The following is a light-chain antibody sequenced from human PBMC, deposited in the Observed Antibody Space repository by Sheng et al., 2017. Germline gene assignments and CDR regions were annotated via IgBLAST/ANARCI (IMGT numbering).Light chain of an antibody. CDR1: RGISSW. CDR2: TAS. V-gene: IGKV1-12*01. Sequence: IQMTQSPSTVSAFVGDSLTITCRASRGISSWLAWYQQKPGKAPKFLIYTASTLSTAVTSRFSGSGSGTDFTLTITNLQPEDFATYYCQQSASFPPTFGPGTTV. J-gene: IGKJ3*01. CDR3: QQSASFPPT.